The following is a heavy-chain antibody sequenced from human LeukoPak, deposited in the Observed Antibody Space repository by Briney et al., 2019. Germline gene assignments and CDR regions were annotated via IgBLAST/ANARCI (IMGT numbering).Heavy chain of an antibody. CDR1: GGSISSYY. V-gene: IGHV4-4*07. CDR3: ARLHYYGSGRPY. D-gene: IGHD3-10*01. Sequence: SETLSLICSVSGGSISSYYWSWIRQPAGKGLEWIGRIYTSGSTYYNPSLKSRVTISVDTSKNQFSLKLSSVTAADTAVYYCARLHYYGSGRPYWGQGTLVTVSS. CDR2: IYTSGST. J-gene: IGHJ4*02.